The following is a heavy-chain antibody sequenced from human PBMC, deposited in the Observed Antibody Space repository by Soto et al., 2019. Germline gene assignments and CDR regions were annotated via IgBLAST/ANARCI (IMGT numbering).Heavy chain of an antibody. D-gene: IGHD3-10*01. J-gene: IGHJ6*02. CDR1: GFTFSSYA. CDR3: AKLKGTGYYYYYGMDV. V-gene: IGHV3-23*01. CDR2: ISGSGGST. Sequence: PGGSLRLSCAASGFTFSSYAMSWVRQAPGKGLEWVSAISGSGGSTYYADSVKGRFTISRDNSKNTLYLQMNSLRDEDTAVYYCAKLKGTGYYYYYGMDVWGQGTTATVS.